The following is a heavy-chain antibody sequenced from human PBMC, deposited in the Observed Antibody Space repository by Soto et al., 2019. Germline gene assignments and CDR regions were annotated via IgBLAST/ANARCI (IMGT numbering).Heavy chain of an antibody. CDR3: ARAYTVDTDMVTTAGRVFDD. D-gene: IGHD5-18*01. CDR1: GFTFSTYS. Sequence: LKISCAASGFTFSTYSMNWVRQAPGKGLEWVSFISDSSSYIYYADSLKGRFTISRDNAKNSLYLQMNSLRAEDTAVYYCARAYTVDTDMVTTAGRVFDDWGQGTLVTVSS. J-gene: IGHJ4*02. V-gene: IGHV3-21*01. CDR2: ISDSSSYI.